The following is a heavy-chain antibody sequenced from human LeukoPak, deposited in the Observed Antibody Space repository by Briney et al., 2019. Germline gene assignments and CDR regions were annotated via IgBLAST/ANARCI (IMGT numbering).Heavy chain of an antibody. CDR1: GNTFSSYD. Sequence: ASVKVSCKASGNTFSSYDINWVRQAAGQGLEWMGWMNPNSANTGYAQKFQGRVTMTRNTSISTAYMELRSLRSEDTAVYYCARARIGETVMYYSDYWGQGTLVTVSS. CDR2: MNPNSANT. V-gene: IGHV1-8*01. D-gene: IGHD3-10*01. J-gene: IGHJ4*02. CDR3: ARARIGETVMYYSDY.